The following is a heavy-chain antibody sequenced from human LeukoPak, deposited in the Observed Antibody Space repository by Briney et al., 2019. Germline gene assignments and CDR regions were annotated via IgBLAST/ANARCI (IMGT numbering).Heavy chain of an antibody. V-gene: IGHV1-2*02. J-gene: IGHJ6*02. Sequence: ASVKVSCRASGYTFTDYYMHWVRQAPGQGLEWMGWLNPNTLVTKYAQHFQGRVSMTWDTSISTGYMDLHSLTSDDTAVYYCARKDGGRDGMDVWGQGATVTVSS. CDR1: GYTFTDYY. CDR2: LNPNTLVT. CDR3: ARKDGGRDGMDV. D-gene: IGHD4-23*01.